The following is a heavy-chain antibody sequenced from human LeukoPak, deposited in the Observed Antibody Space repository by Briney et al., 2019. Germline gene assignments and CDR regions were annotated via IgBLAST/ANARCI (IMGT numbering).Heavy chain of an antibody. CDR2: IYYSGST. CDR3: ASFNSGSYLDAFDI. V-gene: IGHV4-61*01. Sequence: SETLSLTCTVSGGSVSNGSYYWSWIRQPPGKGLEWIGYIYYSGSTNYNPSLKSRVTISVDTSKNQFSLKLSSVTAADTAVYYCASFNSGSYLDAFDIWGQGTMVTVSS. D-gene: IGHD1-26*01. J-gene: IGHJ3*02. CDR1: GGSVSNGSYY.